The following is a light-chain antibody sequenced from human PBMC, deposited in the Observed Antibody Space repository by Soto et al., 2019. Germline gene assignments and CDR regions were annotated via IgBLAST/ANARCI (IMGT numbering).Light chain of an antibody. CDR1: QSVSSSF. CDR3: QQYGSSPWT. Sequence: EIVLTQSPGTLSLSPGERATLSCRASQSVSSSFLAWYQQKPGQAPRLLIYGASSRATGIPDRFSGSGSGTDFTLTISGLEPEDFAVYYCQQYGSSPWTFGHGTNVEIK. J-gene: IGKJ1*01. CDR2: GAS. V-gene: IGKV3-20*01.